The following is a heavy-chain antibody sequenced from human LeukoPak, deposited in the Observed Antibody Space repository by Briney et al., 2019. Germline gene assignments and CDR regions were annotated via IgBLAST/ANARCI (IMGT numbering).Heavy chain of an antibody. CDR1: GYFYRSGYY. D-gene: IGHD3-3*01. V-gene: IGHV4-38-2*02. CDR3: ARAPAYYDCRSVLGYMGV. Sequence: SEPLSLLCTVSGYFYRSGYYWGWLRPPPGPGLEWIGSCYRSGSTYYKPSLKRRDNISVDTSKKQFSLKLSSLTAADTAVYYWARAPAYYDCRSVLGYMGVWGKGTTVTVSS. CDR2: CYRSGST. J-gene: IGHJ6*03.